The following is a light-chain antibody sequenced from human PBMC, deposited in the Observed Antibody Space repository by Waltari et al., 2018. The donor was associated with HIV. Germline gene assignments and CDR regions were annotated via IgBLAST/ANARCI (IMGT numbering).Light chain of an antibody. V-gene: IGLV2-14*01. CDR3: VSYTRSVILL. Sequence: QSALTQPASVSGSPGKSITISCIGSSSDIGAYNFVSWYQQRPGNAPKLMIYEVSVLPSWSSHRFSGSNSCITASLTLSRLQADDGAYYYCVSYTRSVILLFGGGTRLTVL. CDR1: SSDIGAYNF. J-gene: IGLJ2*01. CDR2: EVS.